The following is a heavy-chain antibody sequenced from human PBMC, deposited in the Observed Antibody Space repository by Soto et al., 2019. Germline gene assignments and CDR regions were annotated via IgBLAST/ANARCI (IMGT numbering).Heavy chain of an antibody. CDR1: GGSISSSNW. Sequence: SETLSLTCAVSGGSISSSNWWSWVRQPPGKGLEWIGEIYYSGSTYYNPSLKSRVTISVDTSKNQFSLKLSSVTAAGTAVYYCARHSPSPLRRYYYYGMDVWGQGTTVTVSS. J-gene: IGHJ6*02. CDR3: ARHSPSPLRRYYYYGMDV. CDR2: IYYSGST. V-gene: IGHV4-4*02. D-gene: IGHD4-17*01.